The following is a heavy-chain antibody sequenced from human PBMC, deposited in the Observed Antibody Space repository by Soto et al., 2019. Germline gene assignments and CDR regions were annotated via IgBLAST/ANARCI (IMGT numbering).Heavy chain of an antibody. CDR2: INHSGST. D-gene: IGHD3-3*01. V-gene: IGHV4-34*01. Sequence: SETLSLTCAVYGGSFSGYYWSWIRQPPGKGLEWIGEINHSGSTNYNPSLKSRVTISVDTSKNQFSLKLSSVTAADTAVYYCARGLLSPYDFWSGYDHYYYYMDVWGKGTTVTVSS. CDR3: ARGLLSPYDFWSGYDHYYYYMDV. CDR1: GGSFSGYY. J-gene: IGHJ6*03.